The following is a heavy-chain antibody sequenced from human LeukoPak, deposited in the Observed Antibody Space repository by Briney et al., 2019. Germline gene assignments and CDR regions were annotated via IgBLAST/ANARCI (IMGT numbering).Heavy chain of an antibody. CDR2: IYTSGST. CDR1: GGSISNYY. CDR3: ARDGGLYCSGGSCYSSYYYYYMDV. D-gene: IGHD2-15*01. V-gene: IGHV4-4*07. Sequence: SETLSLTCTVSGGSISNYYWSWIRQSAGKGLEWIGRIYTSGSTSYHPSLKSRVTISVDTPKNLVSLKLSSVTAADTAVYYCARDGGLYCSGGSCYSSYYYYYMDVWGKGTTVTVSS. J-gene: IGHJ6*03.